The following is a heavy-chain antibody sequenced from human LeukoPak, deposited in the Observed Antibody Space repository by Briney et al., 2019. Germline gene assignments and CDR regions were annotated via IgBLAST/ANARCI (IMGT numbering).Heavy chain of an antibody. CDR1: GLTFSTYW. V-gene: IGHV3-74*01. J-gene: IGHJ4*02. CDR2: INGDGSL. Sequence: GGSLRLSCAASGLTFSTYWMHWVRRAPGKGLVWVSRINGDGSLSYADSVKGRFTISRDNTKNMLYLQMNSLRAEDTAVYYCAGGASSTVHYWGQGTLVTASS. D-gene: IGHD6-13*01. CDR3: AGGASSTVHY.